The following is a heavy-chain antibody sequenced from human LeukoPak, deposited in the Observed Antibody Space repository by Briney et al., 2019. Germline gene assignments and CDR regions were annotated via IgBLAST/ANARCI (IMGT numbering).Heavy chain of an antibody. V-gene: IGHV3-7*01. D-gene: IGHD6-6*01. CDR1: GFTFSGHW. J-gene: IGHJ3*02. CDR2: IRQDGSEK. Sequence: GGSLRLSCTASGFTFSGHWMSWVRQAPGKGLEWVASIRQDGSEKHYVDSVEGRFIISRDNAKNSLHLQMNSLRAEDTAVYYCAKGSSRPPNAFDIWGLGTLVTVSS. CDR3: AKGSSRPPNAFDI.